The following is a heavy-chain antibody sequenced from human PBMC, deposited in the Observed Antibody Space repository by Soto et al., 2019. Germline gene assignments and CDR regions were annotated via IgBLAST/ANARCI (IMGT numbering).Heavy chain of an antibody. J-gene: IGHJ2*01. Sequence: QVQLQESGPGLVKPSETLSLTCTVSGGSISGGVHSWSWIRQPPGKGLEWIGHIFDSGSTYYNPSLTSRITISVDTSKNKFSLRLSSVTAADTAVYYCAREIMPLTNDWYFDLWGRGTLVPVSS. V-gene: IGHV4-30-4*01. CDR3: AREIMPLTNDWYFDL. CDR2: IFDSGST. D-gene: IGHD2-8*01. CDR1: GGSISGGVHS.